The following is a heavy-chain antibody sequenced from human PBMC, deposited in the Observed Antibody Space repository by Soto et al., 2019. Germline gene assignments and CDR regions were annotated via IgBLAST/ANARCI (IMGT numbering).Heavy chain of an antibody. J-gene: IGHJ4*02. CDR3: SGGVGDAV. CDR2: INQDGTQK. CDR1: GFTFRRDW. D-gene: IGHD1-26*01. Sequence: EERLVESGGGLVQPGGSLRLSCAISGFTFRRDWMNWVRQAPGKGLEWVAHINQDGTQKYYVDSVKGRFTIFRANAKNSLYLQMNSLRVEDTAVYYCSGGVGDAVWGQGTLVTVSS. V-gene: IGHV3-7*04.